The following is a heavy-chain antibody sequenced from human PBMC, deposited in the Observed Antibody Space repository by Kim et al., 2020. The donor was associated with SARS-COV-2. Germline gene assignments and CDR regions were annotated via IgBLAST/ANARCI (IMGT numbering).Heavy chain of an antibody. CDR2: INHSGST. CDR1: GGSFSGYY. CDR3: AGDYGSGSSSLDY. D-gene: IGHD3-10*01. Sequence: SETLSLTCAVYGGSFSGYYWSWIRQPPGKGLEWIGEINHSGSTNYNPSLKSRVTISVDTSKNQFSLKLSSVTAADTAVYYCAGDYGSGSSSLDYWGQGTLVTVSS. J-gene: IGHJ4*02. V-gene: IGHV4-34*01.